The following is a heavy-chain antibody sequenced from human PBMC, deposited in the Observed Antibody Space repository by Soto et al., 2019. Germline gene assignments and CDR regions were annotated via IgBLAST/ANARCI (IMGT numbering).Heavy chain of an antibody. CDR1: GFTFSSYA. V-gene: IGHV3-30-3*01. CDR2: MSYDGSNK. CDR3: ARDEPPIWSGAYYYYYGMDV. J-gene: IGHJ6*02. D-gene: IGHD3-3*01. Sequence: GGSLRLSCAASGFTFSSYAMHWVRQAPGKGLEWVAVMSYDGSNKYYADSVKGRFTISRDNSKNTLYLQMNSLRAEDTAVYYCARDEPPIWSGAYYYYYGMDVWGQGTTVTVSS.